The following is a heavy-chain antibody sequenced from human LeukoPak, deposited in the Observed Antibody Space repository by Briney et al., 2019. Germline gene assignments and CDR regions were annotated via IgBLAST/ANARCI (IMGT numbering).Heavy chain of an antibody. CDR2: IRSDGSDA. Sequence: GGSLRLSCAASGFTFSSYSMNWVRQAPGKGLAWVSRIRSDGSDARYAESVKGRFTISRDNAKNTLYLQMNSLRDEDTAVYYCARDWFHAIDYWGQGTLVTVSS. J-gene: IGHJ4*02. D-gene: IGHD2/OR15-2a*01. V-gene: IGHV3-74*01. CDR1: GFTFSSYS. CDR3: ARDWFHAIDY.